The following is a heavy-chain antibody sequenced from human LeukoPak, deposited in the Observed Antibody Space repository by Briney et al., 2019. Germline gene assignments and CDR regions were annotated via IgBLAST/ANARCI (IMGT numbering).Heavy chain of an antibody. Sequence: GASVKVSCKASGYTFTGNYIHWVRQAPGQGLEWTGWINPNSGGTNYKQKFEGRVTMTRDTSISTAYMELSRLRSDDTAVYYCARERGLRYWGQGTLVTVSS. D-gene: IGHD3-16*01. J-gene: IGHJ4*02. CDR3: ARERGLRY. V-gene: IGHV1-2*02. CDR1: GYTFTGNY. CDR2: INPNSGGT.